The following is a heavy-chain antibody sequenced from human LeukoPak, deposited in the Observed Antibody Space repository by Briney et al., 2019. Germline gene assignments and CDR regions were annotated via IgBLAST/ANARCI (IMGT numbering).Heavy chain of an antibody. CDR1: GYTFTSYY. Sequence: GASVKVSCKASGYTFTSYYMHWVRQAPGQGLEWMGIINPSGGSTSYAQKFQGRVTMTRDTSTSTVYMELSSLRSEDTAVYYCARDKARGYSGYAPPRYYYYGMDVWGQGTPVTVSS. D-gene: IGHD5-12*01. J-gene: IGHJ6*02. CDR2: INPSGGST. CDR3: ARDKARGYSGYAPPRYYYYGMDV. V-gene: IGHV1-46*01.